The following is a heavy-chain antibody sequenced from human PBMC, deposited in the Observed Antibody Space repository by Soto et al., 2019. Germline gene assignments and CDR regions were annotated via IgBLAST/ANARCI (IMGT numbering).Heavy chain of an antibody. Sequence: EVQLVESGGGLVQPGGSLRLSCAASGFTVSSNYMSWVRQAPGKGLEWVSVIYSGGSTYYADSVKGRFTISRHNSKNPLYLQMNSLRAEDTAVYYCASLGYCSSTSCYYWGAFDIWGQGTMVTVSS. J-gene: IGHJ3*02. V-gene: IGHV3-53*04. CDR1: GFTVSSNY. D-gene: IGHD2-2*01. CDR2: IYSGGST. CDR3: ASLGYCSSTSCYYWGAFDI.